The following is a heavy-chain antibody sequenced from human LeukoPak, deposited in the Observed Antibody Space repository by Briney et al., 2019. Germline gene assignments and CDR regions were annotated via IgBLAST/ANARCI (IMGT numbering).Heavy chain of an antibody. V-gene: IGHV3-23*01. Sequence: GGSLRLSCAASGFTFSSYAMSWVRQAPGKGLEWVSSISGSAGSTYYADSVKGRFTISRDNSKNTLYLQMNSLRAEDTAVYYCARVGSGSYDYVWGSYRPYYFDYWGQGTLVTVSS. CDR2: ISGSAGST. J-gene: IGHJ4*02. CDR3: ARVGSGSYDYVWGSYRPYYFDY. D-gene: IGHD3-16*02. CDR1: GFTFSSYA.